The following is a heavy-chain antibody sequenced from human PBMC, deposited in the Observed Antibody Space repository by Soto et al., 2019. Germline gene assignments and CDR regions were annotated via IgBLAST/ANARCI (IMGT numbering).Heavy chain of an antibody. J-gene: IGHJ5*02. D-gene: IGHD1-26*01. Sequence: PSETLSLTCAVYGGSFGGYYWSWIRQPPVKGLEWIGEINHSGSTNYNPSLKSRVTISVDTSKNQFSLKLSSVTAADTAVYYCARVREPLTGGPWFDPWGQGTLVTVSS. V-gene: IGHV4-34*01. CDR3: ARVREPLTGGPWFDP. CDR1: GGSFGGYY. CDR2: INHSGST.